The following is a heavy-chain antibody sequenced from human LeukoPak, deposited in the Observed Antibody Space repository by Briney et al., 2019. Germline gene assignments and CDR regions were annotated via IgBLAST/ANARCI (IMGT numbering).Heavy chain of an antibody. CDR1: GFTFSSYA. J-gene: IGHJ4*02. CDR3: AKDWAFAGTISGVVPSLDY. CDR2: ISGSGGST. Sequence: GGSLRLSCAASGFTFSSYAMSWVRQAPGKGLEWVSAISGSGGSTYYADSVKGRFTISRDNSKNTLYLQMNSLRAEDTAVYYCAKDWAFAGTISGVVPSLDYWGQGTLVAVSS. D-gene: IGHD3-3*01. V-gene: IGHV3-23*01.